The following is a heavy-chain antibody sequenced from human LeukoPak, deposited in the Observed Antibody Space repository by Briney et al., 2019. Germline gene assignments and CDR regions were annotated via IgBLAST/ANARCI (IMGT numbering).Heavy chain of an antibody. CDR1: GGSFSGYY. J-gene: IGHJ5*02. D-gene: IGHD2-2*03. Sequence: NPSETLSLTCAVYGGSFSGYYWSWIRQPPGKGLEWIGEINHSGSTNYNPSLKSRVTISLDTSKNQFSLKLSSVTAADTAVYYCARGVGYCTSTSCSYNWFDPWGQGTLVTVSS. V-gene: IGHV4-34*01. CDR2: INHSGST. CDR3: ARGVGYCTSTSCSYNWFDP.